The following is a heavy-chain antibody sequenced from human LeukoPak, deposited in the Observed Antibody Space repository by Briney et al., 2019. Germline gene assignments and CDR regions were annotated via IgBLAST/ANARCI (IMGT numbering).Heavy chain of an antibody. CDR2: ISSSSSYI. CDR1: GFTFSSYS. Sequence: GGSLRLSCAASGFTFSSYSMNWVRQAPGKGLEWVSSISSSSSYIYYADSVKGRFTISRDNAKNSLYLQMNSLRAEDTAVYYCASQYYYDSSGCYYRAFDYWGQGTLVTVSS. CDR3: ASQYYYDSSGCYYRAFDY. D-gene: IGHD3-22*01. J-gene: IGHJ4*02. V-gene: IGHV3-21*01.